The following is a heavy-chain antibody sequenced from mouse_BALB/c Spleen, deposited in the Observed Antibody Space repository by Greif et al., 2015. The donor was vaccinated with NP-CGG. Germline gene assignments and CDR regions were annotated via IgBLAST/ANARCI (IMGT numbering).Heavy chain of an antibody. Sequence: QVQLKESGPGLVAPSQSLSITCTVSGFSLTSYGVHWVRQPPGKGLEWLGVIWAGGSTNYNSALMSRLSISKDNSKSXVFLKMNSLQTDDTAMYYCARAQYGNYGAWFAYWGQGTLVTVSA. CDR3: ARAQYGNYGAWFAY. J-gene: IGHJ3*01. CDR1: GFSLTSYG. CDR2: IWAGGST. D-gene: IGHD2-1*01. V-gene: IGHV2-9*02.